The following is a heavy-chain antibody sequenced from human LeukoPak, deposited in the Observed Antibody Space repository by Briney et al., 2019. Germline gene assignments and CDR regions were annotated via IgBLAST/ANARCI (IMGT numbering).Heavy chain of an antibody. CDR2: IYYSGST. D-gene: IGHD4-17*01. J-gene: IGHJ4*02. Sequence: PSETLSLTCTVSGGSISSGGYYWSWLRQHPGKGLEWIGYIYYSGSTYYNPSLKSRVTISVDTSKNQFSLKLSSVTAADTAVYYCARHRLYGDYANFDYWGQGTLVTVSS. V-gene: IGHV4-31*03. CDR1: GGSISSGGYY. CDR3: ARHRLYGDYANFDY.